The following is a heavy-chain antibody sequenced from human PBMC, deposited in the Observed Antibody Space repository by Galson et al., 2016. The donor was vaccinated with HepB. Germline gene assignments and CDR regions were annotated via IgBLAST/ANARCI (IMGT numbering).Heavy chain of an antibody. Sequence: SLRLSCAGSGFVFSAYGFNWIRQAPGKGLEWVSSISNAGSYRHSTDSVKGRFTISRDNDKHSLYRQMNSLRAEDTAVYYCSRSGGTYSSSSYYLDSWGQGTLVAVSS. CDR2: ISNAGSYR. CDR1: GFVFSAYG. CDR3: SRSGGTYSSSSYYLDS. J-gene: IGHJ4*02. V-gene: IGHV3-21*01. D-gene: IGHD6-6*01.